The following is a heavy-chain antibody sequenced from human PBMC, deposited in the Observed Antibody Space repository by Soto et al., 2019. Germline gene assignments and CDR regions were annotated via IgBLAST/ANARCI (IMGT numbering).Heavy chain of an antibody. CDR3: ARGSNTYPSY. V-gene: IGHV3-74*01. CDR1: GFTFSNYW. J-gene: IGHJ4*02. CDR2: INIDGGTT. D-gene: IGHD2-21*01. Sequence: GESLKISCAVSGFTFSNYWMHWVRQAPGKGLVWVSRINIDGGTTSYADSVKGRFTISRDNAKNTLYLQMSSLRAEDTAVYYCARGSNTYPSYWGRGTLVTVSS.